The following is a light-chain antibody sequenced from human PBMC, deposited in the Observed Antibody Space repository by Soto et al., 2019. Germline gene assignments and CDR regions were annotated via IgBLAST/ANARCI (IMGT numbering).Light chain of an antibody. V-gene: IGKV3-11*01. CDR1: QSVSSK. CDR3: QQRSNWPIT. J-gene: IGKJ5*01. Sequence: EIVMTQSPVTLSVSPGQRATLSCRASQSVSSKLAWYQQRPGQAPRLLIYSASTRATGIPARFSGSGSGTDFTLTINNLDPEDFAVYYCQQRSNWPITFGQGTRLEIK. CDR2: SAS.